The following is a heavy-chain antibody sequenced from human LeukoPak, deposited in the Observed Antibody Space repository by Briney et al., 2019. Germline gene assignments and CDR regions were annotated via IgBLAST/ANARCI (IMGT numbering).Heavy chain of an antibody. D-gene: IGHD6-19*01. Sequence: GGSLRLSCAASGFTFSSYSMNWVRQAPGKGLEWVSAISGSGGSTYYADSVKGRFTISRDNSKNTLYLQMNSLRAEDTAVYYCAKEQWLVRYYYYYMDVWGKGTTVTVSS. V-gene: IGHV3-23*01. CDR3: AKEQWLVRYYYYYMDV. J-gene: IGHJ6*03. CDR2: ISGSGGST. CDR1: GFTFSSYS.